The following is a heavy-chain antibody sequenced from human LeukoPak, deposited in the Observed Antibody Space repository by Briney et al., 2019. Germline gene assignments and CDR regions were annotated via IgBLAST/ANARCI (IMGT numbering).Heavy chain of an antibody. CDR3: ARGPHLSCGGDCPSFDY. J-gene: IGHJ4*02. CDR1: GGAFSSYA. D-gene: IGHD2-21*02. Sequence: APVKVSCKASGGAFSSYAISWVRQAPGQGLEWMGIINPSGGSTSYAQKFQGRVTMTRDTSTSTVYMELSSLRSEDTAVYYCARGPHLSCGGDCPSFDYWGQGTLVTVSS. V-gene: IGHV1-46*01. CDR2: INPSGGST.